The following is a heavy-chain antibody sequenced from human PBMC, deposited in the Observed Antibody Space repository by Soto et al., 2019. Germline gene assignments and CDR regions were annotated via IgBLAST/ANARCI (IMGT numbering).Heavy chain of an antibody. CDR2: INPNSGGT. CDR3: AKDMKWGGMTTIHYFDS. CDR1: GYTFTGYY. J-gene: IGHJ4*02. V-gene: IGHV1-2*04. Sequence: ASVKVSCKASGYTFTGYYMHWVRQAPGQGLEWMGWINPNSGGTNYAQKFQGWVTMTRDTSISTAYMELSSLRPDDTALYYCAKDMKWGGMTTIHYFDSWGQGTLVTVSS. D-gene: IGHD4-17*01.